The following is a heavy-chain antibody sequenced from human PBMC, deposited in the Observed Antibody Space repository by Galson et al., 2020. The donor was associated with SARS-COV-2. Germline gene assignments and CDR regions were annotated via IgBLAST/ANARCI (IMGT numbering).Heavy chain of an antibody. CDR3: AGGLDGTGRFNGWYY. Sequence: SETLSLTCAVYGGSFSGYFWSWIRQPPGKGLEWIGEVNHSGSTNYNPSLTSRGTISVDTSKNKFSLKLSSVTAAATAVYYCAGGLDGTGRFNGWYYWGQGTLVTVSS. J-gene: IGHJ4*02. D-gene: IGHD2-8*02. V-gene: IGHV4-34*01. CDR1: GGSFSGYF. CDR2: VNHSGST.